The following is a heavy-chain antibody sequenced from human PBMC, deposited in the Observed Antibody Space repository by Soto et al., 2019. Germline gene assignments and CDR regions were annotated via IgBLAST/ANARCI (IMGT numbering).Heavy chain of an antibody. CDR3: ARSGRDGYPSYDY. J-gene: IGHJ4*02. CDR1: GGTFSSYA. D-gene: IGHD5-12*01. V-gene: IGHV1-69*01. Sequence: QVQLVQSGAEVKTPGSSVNVSCKASGGTFSSYAVSWVRQAPGQGLEWMGGIIPIFGTANYAPKFQGRVTITADESTSTAYMELSSLRSEDTAVYYFARSGRDGYPSYDYWGQGTLVTVSS. CDR2: IIPIFGTA.